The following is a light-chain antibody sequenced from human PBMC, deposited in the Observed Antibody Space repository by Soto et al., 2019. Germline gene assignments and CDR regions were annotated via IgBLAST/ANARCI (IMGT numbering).Light chain of an antibody. CDR1: QSISSY. CDR3: QQSYTTPPT. Sequence: DIQMTQSPSSLSASVGDIVTITCRASQSISSYLNWYQQKPGKAPKLLIYAASSLQTGVPLRFSGSGSGTDFTLTISSLQPDDFATYYCQQSYTTPPTLGQGTKLDIK. J-gene: IGKJ1*01. V-gene: IGKV1-39*01. CDR2: AAS.